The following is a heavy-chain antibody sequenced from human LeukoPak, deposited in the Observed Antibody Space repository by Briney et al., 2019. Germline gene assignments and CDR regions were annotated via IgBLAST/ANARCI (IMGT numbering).Heavy chain of an antibody. V-gene: IGHV3-30*18. J-gene: IGHJ4*02. CDR2: ISYDGSNK. CDR1: GFTFSSYG. Sequence: GGSLRVSCAASGFTFSSYGMHWVRQAPGKGLEWVAVISYDGSNKYYADSVKGRFTISRDNSKNTLYLQMNSLRAEDTAVYYCAKDFSDFWSGLDYWGQGTLVTVSS. CDR3: AKDFSDFWSGLDY. D-gene: IGHD3-3*01.